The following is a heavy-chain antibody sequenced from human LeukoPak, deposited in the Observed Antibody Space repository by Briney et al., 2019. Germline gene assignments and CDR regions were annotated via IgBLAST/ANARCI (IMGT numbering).Heavy chain of an antibody. D-gene: IGHD6-13*01. V-gene: IGHV4-59*08. CDR1: GGSISSYY. Sequence: PSETLSLTCTVSGGSISSYYWSWIRQPPGKGLEWIGYIYYSGSTNYNPSLKSRVTISVDTSKNQFSLKLSSVTAADTAVYYCARLGVVSGMLVLGPELYNWFDPWGQGTLVTVSS. CDR3: ARLGVVSGMLVLGPELYNWFDP. CDR2: IYYSGST. J-gene: IGHJ5*02.